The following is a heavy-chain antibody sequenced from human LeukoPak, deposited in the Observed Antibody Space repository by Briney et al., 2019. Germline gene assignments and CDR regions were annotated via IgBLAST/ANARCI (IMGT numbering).Heavy chain of an antibody. Sequence: ASVKVSCKASGYTFTSYAMHWVRQAPGQRLEWMGWINAGNGNTKYSQKFQGRVTITRDTSASTAYMELSGLRSEDTAVYYCARSRITMIVVVIADAFDIWGQGTMVTVSS. CDR2: INAGNGNT. J-gene: IGHJ3*02. CDR3: ARSRITMIVVVIADAFDI. D-gene: IGHD3-22*01. CDR1: GYTFTSYA. V-gene: IGHV1-3*01.